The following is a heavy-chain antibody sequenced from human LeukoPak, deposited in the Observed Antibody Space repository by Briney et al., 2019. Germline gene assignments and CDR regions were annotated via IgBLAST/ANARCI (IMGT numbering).Heavy chain of an antibody. CDR3: VRGRFLEWLTLFDY. D-gene: IGHD3-3*01. J-gene: IGHJ4*02. CDR2: INPNSGGT. Sequence: ASVKVSCKASGYTFTGYYMHWVRQAPGQGLEWMGWINPNSGGTNYAQKFQGRVTMTRDTSISTAYMELSRLRSDDMAVYYCVRGRFLEWLTLFDYWGQGTLVTVSS. V-gene: IGHV1-2*02. CDR1: GYTFTGYY.